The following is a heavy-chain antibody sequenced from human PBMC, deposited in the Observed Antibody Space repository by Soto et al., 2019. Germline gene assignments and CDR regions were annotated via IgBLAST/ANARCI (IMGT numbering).Heavy chain of an antibody. CDR1: GFTFSSYG. CDR3: ALETEGTTAFDI. V-gene: IGHV3-33*01. D-gene: IGHD1-1*01. CDR2: IWYDGSNK. J-gene: IGHJ3*02. Sequence: GGSLRLSCAASGFTFSSYGMRLVRQAPGKGLEWVAVIWYDGSNKYYADSVKGRFTISRDNSKNTLYLQMNSLRAEDTAVYYCALETEGTTAFDIWGQGTMLTVSS.